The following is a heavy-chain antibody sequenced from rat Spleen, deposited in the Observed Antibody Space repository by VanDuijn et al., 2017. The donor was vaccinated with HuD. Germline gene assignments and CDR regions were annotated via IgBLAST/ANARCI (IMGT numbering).Heavy chain of an antibody. CDR3: ATKDNNYYWYFDF. CDR1: GPSISSSYR. D-gene: IGHD1-10*01. J-gene: IGHJ1*01. CDR2: INSAGTT. V-gene: IGHV3-3*01. Sequence: EVQLQESGPGLVKPSQSLSLTCSVTGPSISSSYRWNWIRRFPGKELEWMGYINSAGTTNSNPSLKSRISITRDTSKNQFFLHLNSVTTEDTATYYCATKDNNYYWYFDFWGPGTMVTVSS.